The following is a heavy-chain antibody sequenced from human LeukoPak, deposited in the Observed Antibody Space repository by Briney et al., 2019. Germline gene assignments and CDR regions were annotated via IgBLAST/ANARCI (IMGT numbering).Heavy chain of an antibody. V-gene: IGHV4-59*01. CDR3: ARDRRYYGMDV. Sequence: PSETLSLTCTVSGGSISSYYWSWIRQPPGKGLEWIGYIYYSGSTNYNPSLKSRVTISVDTSKNHFSLKLSSVTAADTAVYYCARDRRYYGMDVWGRGTTVTVS. J-gene: IGHJ6*02. CDR2: IYYSGST. CDR1: GGSISSYY.